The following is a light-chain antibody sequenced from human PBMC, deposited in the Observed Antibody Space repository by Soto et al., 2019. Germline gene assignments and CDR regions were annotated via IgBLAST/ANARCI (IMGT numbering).Light chain of an antibody. J-gene: IGLJ2*01. CDR2: DVS. Sequence: QSVLTQPRSVSGSPGQSVTISCTGSSSDFGGYDYVSWYQQHPGKAPKLIIYDVSKRPSGVPDRFSGSKSGNTASLTISGLQAEDEADYHCCSYAGYYTLVFGGGTKLTVL. CDR3: CSYAGYYTLV. V-gene: IGLV2-11*01. CDR1: SSDFGGYDY.